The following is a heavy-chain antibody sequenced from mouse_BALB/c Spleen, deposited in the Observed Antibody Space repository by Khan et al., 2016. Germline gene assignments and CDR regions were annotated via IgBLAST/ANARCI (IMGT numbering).Heavy chain of an antibody. D-gene: IGHD1-1*01. CDR2: INPDSRTI. J-gene: IGHJ3*01. CDR3: ARAGYYGYLVY. CDR1: GFDFRGYW. Sequence: EVKLLESGGGLVQPGGSLKLSCAASGFDFRGYWMSWVRQAPGKGLEWIGEINPDSRTINYSPSLKDKFTISRDNAKSTLYLQISKVRSEDTALYCCARAGYYGYLVYWGQGTLVSISA. V-gene: IGHV4-1*02.